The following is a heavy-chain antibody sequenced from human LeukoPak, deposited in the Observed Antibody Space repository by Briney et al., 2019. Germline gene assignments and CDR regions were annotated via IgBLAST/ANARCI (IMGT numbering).Heavy chain of an antibody. D-gene: IGHD3-22*01. CDR2: ISYDGSNK. J-gene: IGHJ6*02. V-gene: IGHV3-30*18. CDR1: GFTFSSYG. CDR3: AKDLDYYDSNYYGTDV. Sequence: GGSLRLSCAASGFTFSSYGMHWVRQAPGKGLEWVAVISYDGSNKYYADSVKGRFTISRDNSKNTLYLQMNSLRAEDTAVYYCAKDLDYYDSNYYGTDVWGQGTTVTVSS.